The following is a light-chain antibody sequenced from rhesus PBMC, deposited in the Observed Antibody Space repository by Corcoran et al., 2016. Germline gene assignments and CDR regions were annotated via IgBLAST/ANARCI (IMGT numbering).Light chain of an antibody. J-gene: IGKJ4*01. CDR3: QQYYDNPLT. Sequence: DIQMTQSPSALSASVGDRVTISCRASQKIHRNLAWYQQKPGQAPNLLIYLAASLQTGIPSRFGGRGSGTDFTLTISSLQPEDSAVYYCQQYYDNPLTFGGGTKVEVK. V-gene: IGKV1S8*01. CDR2: LAA. CDR1: QKIHRN.